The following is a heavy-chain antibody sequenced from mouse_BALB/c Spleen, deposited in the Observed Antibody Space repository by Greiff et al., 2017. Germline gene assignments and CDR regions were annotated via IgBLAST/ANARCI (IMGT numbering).Heavy chain of an antibody. J-gene: IGHJ4*01. D-gene: IGHD2-1*01. Sequence: VMLVESGPELVKPGASVKISCKASGYSFTSYYIHWVKQRPGQGLEWIGWIFPGSGNTKYNEKFKGKATLTADTSSSTAYMQLSSLTSEDSAVYFCARLYGNYGSAMDYWGQGTSVTVSS. CDR1: GYSFTSYY. CDR3: ARLYGNYGSAMDY. V-gene: IGHV1-66*01. CDR2: IFPGSGNT.